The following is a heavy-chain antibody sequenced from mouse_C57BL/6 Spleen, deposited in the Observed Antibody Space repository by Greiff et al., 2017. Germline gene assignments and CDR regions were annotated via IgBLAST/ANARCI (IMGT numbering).Heavy chain of an antibody. CDR3: TNWVWFAY. V-gene: IGHV1-15*01. CDR1: GYTFTDYE. CDR2: IDPETGGT. D-gene: IGHD4-1*01. J-gene: IGHJ3*01. Sequence: VQLQQSGAELVRPGASVTLSCKASGYTFTDYEMHWVKQTPVHGLEWIGAIDPETGGTAYNQKFKGKAILTADKSSSTAYMELRSLTSEDSAVYYCTNWVWFAYWGQGTLVTVSA.